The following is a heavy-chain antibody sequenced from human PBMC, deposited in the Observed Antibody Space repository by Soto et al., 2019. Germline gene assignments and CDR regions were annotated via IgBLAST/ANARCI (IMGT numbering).Heavy chain of an antibody. CDR3: ANGPVVGANYKYYDMDV. CDR1: GFSVSSNY. J-gene: IGHJ6*02. Sequence: GGSLRLSCAISGFSVSSNYLSWVRQAPGKGLEWVSVHYSGGSTYYADSVQGRFTISRDKSNNTLYLQMRRVRAEDAAHYFCANGPVVGANYKYYDMDVWGRGTTVTVSS. CDR2: HYSGGST. D-gene: IGHD1-26*01. V-gene: IGHV3-53*01.